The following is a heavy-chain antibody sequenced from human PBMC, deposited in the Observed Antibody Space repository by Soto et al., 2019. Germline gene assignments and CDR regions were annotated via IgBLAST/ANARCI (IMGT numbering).Heavy chain of an antibody. D-gene: IGHD3-3*01. J-gene: IGHJ5*02. CDR2: IYYSGST. CDR1: GGSISSSSYY. CDR3: ATIKRITIFGVVPPNWFDP. V-gene: IGHV4-39*01. Sequence: SETLSLTCTVSGGSISSSSYYWGWIHQPPGKGLEWIGSIYYSGSTYYNPSLKSRVTISVDTSKNQFSLKLSSVTAADTAVYYCATIKRITIFGVVPPNWFDPWGQGTLVTVSS.